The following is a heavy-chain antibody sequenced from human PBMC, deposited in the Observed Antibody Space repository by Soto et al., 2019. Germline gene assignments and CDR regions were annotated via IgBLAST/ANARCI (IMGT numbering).Heavy chain of an antibody. CDR2: INHSGST. Sequence: QVQLQQWGAGLLKPSETLSLTCAVYGGSFSGYYWSWIRQPPGKGLEWIGEINHSGSTNYNPSLKSRVTISVDTSKNQFSLKLSSVTAADTAVYYCARERDIVVVPAAIDGMDVWGQGTTFTVSS. CDR3: ARERDIVVVPAAIDGMDV. D-gene: IGHD2-2*01. V-gene: IGHV4-34*01. CDR1: GGSFSGYY. J-gene: IGHJ6*02.